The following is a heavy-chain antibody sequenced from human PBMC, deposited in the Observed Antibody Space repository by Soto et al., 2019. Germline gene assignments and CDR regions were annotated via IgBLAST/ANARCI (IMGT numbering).Heavy chain of an antibody. CDR3: SSRVKGDFDV. CDR2: INPSGGDT. D-gene: IGHD3-3*01. V-gene: IGHV1-46*03. Sequence: QVQLVQSGAEVMKPGASVKVSCKASGDTSTSHYIHWVRQAPGQGLEWMGRINPSGGDTTYAHDFQGRVAMTRDTSTSTVYMDLSSLRSEDTAVYYCSSRVKGDFDVWVQGTTVIVS. J-gene: IGHJ6*01. CDR1: GDTSTSHY.